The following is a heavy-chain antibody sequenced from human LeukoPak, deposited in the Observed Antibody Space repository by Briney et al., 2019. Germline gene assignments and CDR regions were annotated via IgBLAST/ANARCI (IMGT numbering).Heavy chain of an antibody. D-gene: IGHD6-19*01. CDR3: ARDVSAFDY. CDR2: IKKDGSAT. Sequence: GGSLRLSCVVSGLTFKNYWMTCVRQAPGKGLEWVASIKKDGSATFYVDSVKGRFAISRDNAKNSLYLQMHNLRAEDTAMYYCARDVSAFDYWGQGTLVTVSS. J-gene: IGHJ4*02. V-gene: IGHV3-7*04. CDR1: GLTFKNYW.